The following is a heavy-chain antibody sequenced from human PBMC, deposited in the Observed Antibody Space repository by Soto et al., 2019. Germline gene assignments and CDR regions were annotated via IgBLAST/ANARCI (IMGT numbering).Heavy chain of an antibody. Sequence: QITLKESGPTLVKPTQTLTLTCTCSGFSRSTGGMALGWIRQPPGNALEWLALIYWDDDRRYRPSLRSRLTVTKDTSKNQVVLTMTTMDPADTDTYYCVHSRCGGDCLRSYSSHYFYGVDVWGQGTTVTVSS. J-gene: IGHJ6*02. CDR3: VHSRCGGDCLRSYSSHYFYGVDV. CDR1: GFSRSTGGMA. D-gene: IGHD2-21*02. CDR2: IYWDDDR. V-gene: IGHV2-5*02.